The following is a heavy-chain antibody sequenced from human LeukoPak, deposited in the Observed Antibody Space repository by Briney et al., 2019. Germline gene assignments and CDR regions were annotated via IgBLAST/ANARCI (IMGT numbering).Heavy chain of an antibody. J-gene: IGHJ6*02. V-gene: IGHV3-21*01. D-gene: IGHD3-3*01. CDR2: ISSSSSYI. CDR3: ARVYYDFWSGYPTYYYYGMDV. CDR1: GFTFSSYS. Sequence: PGGSLRLSCAASGFTFSSYSMNWVRQAPGKGLEWVSSISSSSSYIYYADSVKGRFTISRDNSKNTLYLQMNSLRAEDTAVYYCARVYYDFWSGYPTYYYYGMDVWGQGTTVTVSS.